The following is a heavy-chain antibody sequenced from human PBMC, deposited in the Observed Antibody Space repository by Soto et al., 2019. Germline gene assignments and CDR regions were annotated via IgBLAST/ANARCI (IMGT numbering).Heavy chain of an antibody. Sequence: PGGSLRLSCAASGFTFSSYAMSWVRQAPGKGLEWVSAISGSGGSTYYADSVKGRFTISRDNSKNTLYLQMNSLRAEDTAVYYCAKGIVVVPAAIQGGWYYYGMDVWGQGTTVTVFS. CDR3: AKGIVVVPAAIQGGWYYYGMDV. CDR1: GFTFSSYA. J-gene: IGHJ6*02. V-gene: IGHV3-23*01. D-gene: IGHD2-2*02. CDR2: ISGSGGST.